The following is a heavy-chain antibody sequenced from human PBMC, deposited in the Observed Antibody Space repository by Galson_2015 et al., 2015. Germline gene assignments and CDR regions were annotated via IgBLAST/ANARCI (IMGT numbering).Heavy chain of an antibody. V-gene: IGHV3-23*01. D-gene: IGHD4/OR15-4a*01. Sequence: LGLSCSTSWFTLSTYSITLVRPAPGRGLEWGSSISSSGCTTYYAASVKGRFNISRDNSKKTLLLQMNSLRADDTAVYYCAKRLTPYGGFGYYLDYWGQGTLVTVSS. CDR1: WFTLSTYS. CDR2: ISSSGCTT. J-gene: IGHJ4*02. CDR3: AKRLTPYGGFGYYLDY.